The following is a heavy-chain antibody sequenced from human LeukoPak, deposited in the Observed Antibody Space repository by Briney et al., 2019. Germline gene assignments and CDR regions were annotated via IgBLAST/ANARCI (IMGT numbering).Heavy chain of an antibody. J-gene: IGHJ2*01. V-gene: IGHV3-21*01. CDR3: GRTVIVVVTASPSYWYFDL. CDR1: GFTFSSYS. Sequence: GGSLRLSCAASGFTFSSYSMNWVRQAPGKGLEWVSSISSSSSYIYYADSVKGRFTISRDNAKNSLYLQMNSLRAEDTAVYYCGRTVIVVVTASPSYWYFDLWGRGTLVTVSS. CDR2: ISSSSSYI. D-gene: IGHD2-21*02.